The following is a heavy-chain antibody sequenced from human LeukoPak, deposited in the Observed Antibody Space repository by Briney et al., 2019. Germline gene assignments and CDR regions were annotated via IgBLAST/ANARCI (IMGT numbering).Heavy chain of an antibody. V-gene: IGHV4-4*07. Sequence: PSETLSLTCTVSGGSISSYYWSRIRQPAGKGLEWIGRIYTSGSTNYNPSLKSRVTISVDKSKNQFSLKLSSVTAADTAVYYCARLMDRESNWFDPWGQGTLVTVSS. CDR3: ARLMDRESNWFDP. CDR2: IYTSGST. CDR1: GGSISSYY. D-gene: IGHD1-14*01. J-gene: IGHJ5*02.